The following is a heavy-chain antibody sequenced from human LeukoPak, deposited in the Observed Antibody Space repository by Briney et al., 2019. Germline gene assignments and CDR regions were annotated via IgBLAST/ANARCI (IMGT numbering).Heavy chain of an antibody. V-gene: IGHV3-23*01. CDR1: GFTFSSYA. Sequence: GGSLRLSCAASGFTFSSYAMSWVRQAPGKGLEWVSAISGSGGSTYYADSVKGRFTISRDNAKNSLYLQMNSLRTEDTAVYYCATGGGYAYFDYWGQGTLVTVSS. D-gene: IGHD5-12*01. CDR2: ISGSGGST. J-gene: IGHJ4*02. CDR3: ATGGGYAYFDY.